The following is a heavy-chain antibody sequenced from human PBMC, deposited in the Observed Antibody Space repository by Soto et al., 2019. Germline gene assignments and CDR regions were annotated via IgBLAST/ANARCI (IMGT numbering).Heavy chain of an antibody. Sequence: SETLSLTCTVSGGSISSGGYYWSWIRQHPGKGLEWIGYIYYSGSTYYNPSLKSRVTISVDTSKNQFSLKLSSVTAADTAVYYCASSIRRGVGAFDIWGQGTMVTVSS. J-gene: IGHJ3*02. V-gene: IGHV4-31*03. CDR1: GGSISSGGYY. CDR2: IYYSGST. D-gene: IGHD1-26*01. CDR3: ASSIRRGVGAFDI.